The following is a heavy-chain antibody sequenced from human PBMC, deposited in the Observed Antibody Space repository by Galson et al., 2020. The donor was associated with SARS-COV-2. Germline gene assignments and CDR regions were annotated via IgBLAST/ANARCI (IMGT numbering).Heavy chain of an antibody. Sequence: PSETLSLTCTVSGGSISSYYWSWIRQPPGKGLDWIGYIYYSGSTNYNPSLKSRVTISVDTSKNQFSLKLSSVTAADTAVYYCARVGIGWYSQGAEYFQHWGQGTLVTVSS. CDR3: ARVGIGWYSQGAEYFQH. CDR1: GGSISSYY. CDR2: IYYSGST. J-gene: IGHJ1*01. D-gene: IGHD6-19*01. V-gene: IGHV4-59*01.